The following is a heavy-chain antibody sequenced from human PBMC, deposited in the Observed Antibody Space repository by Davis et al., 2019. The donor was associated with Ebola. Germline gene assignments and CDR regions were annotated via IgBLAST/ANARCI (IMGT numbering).Heavy chain of an antibody. J-gene: IGHJ4*02. D-gene: IGHD6-19*01. CDR1: GFTFSSYW. V-gene: IGHV3-33*08. CDR2: IWYDGSNK. Sequence: GESLKISCAASGFTFSSYWMSWVRQAPGKGLEWVAVIWYDGSNKYYADSVKGRFTISRDNSKNTLYLQMNSLRAEDTAVYYCPIAVAGPFDYWGQGTLVTVSS. CDR3: PIAVAGPFDY.